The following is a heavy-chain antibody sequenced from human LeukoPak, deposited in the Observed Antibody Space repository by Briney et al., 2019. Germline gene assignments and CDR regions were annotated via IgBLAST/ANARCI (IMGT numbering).Heavy chain of an antibody. V-gene: IGHV4-34*01. CDR3: ARGGGGYYDYVWGSYRSPFDY. Sequence: PSETLSLTCAVYGGSFSGYYWSWIRQPPGKGLEWIGEINHSGSTDYNPSLKSRDTISVDTSKNQFSLKLSSVTAADTAVYYCARGGGGYYDYVWGSYRSPFDYWGQGTLVTVSS. CDR1: GGSFSGYY. D-gene: IGHD3-16*02. J-gene: IGHJ4*02. CDR2: INHSGST.